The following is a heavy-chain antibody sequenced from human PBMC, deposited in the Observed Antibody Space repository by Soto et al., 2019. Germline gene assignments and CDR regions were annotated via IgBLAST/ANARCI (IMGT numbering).Heavy chain of an antibody. CDR3: ARGDYYGSGSYYWESSDYYYYGMDV. CDR2: TSAYNGNT. J-gene: IGHJ6*02. D-gene: IGHD3-10*01. V-gene: IGHV1-18*04. Sequence: ASVKVSCKASGSTFTSYVFSWVRQAPGQGLEWLGGTSAYNGNTNYAQKLQGRVTMTTDTSTSTAYMELRSLRSDDTTVYYCARGDYYGSGSYYWESSDYYYYGMDVWGQGTTVTVSS. CDR1: GSTFTSYV.